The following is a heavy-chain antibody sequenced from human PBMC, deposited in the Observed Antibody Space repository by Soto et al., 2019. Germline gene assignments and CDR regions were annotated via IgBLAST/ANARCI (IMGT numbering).Heavy chain of an antibody. D-gene: IGHD3-10*01. CDR2: IYPGDSDT. CDR3: ARNGRNAYYNMDV. CDR1: GYSFPTYW. Sequence: GESLKISCKGSGYSFPTYWIGWVRQMPGKGLEWMGVIYPGDSDTRYSPSFQGQATISAARSISTAYLQWSSLKASDTAIYYCARNGRNAYYNMDVWGQGTTVTVSS. V-gene: IGHV5-51*01. J-gene: IGHJ6*02.